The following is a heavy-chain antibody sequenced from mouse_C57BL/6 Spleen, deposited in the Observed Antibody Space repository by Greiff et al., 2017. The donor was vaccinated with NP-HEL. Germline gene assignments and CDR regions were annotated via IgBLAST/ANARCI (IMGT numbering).Heavy chain of an antibody. CDR3: TTTDYERYYAMDY. J-gene: IGHJ4*01. Sequence: EVQLQQSGAELVRPGASVKLSCTASGFNIKDDYMHWVKQRPEQGLEWIGWIDPENGDTEYASKFQGKATITADTSSNTAYLQLSSLTSEDTAVYYCTTTDYERYYAMDYWGQGTSVTVSS. D-gene: IGHD2-4*01. CDR2: IDPENGDT. CDR1: GFNIKDDY. V-gene: IGHV14-4*01.